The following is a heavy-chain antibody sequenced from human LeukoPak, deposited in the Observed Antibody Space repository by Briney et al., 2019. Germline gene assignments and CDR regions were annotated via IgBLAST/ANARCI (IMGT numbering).Heavy chain of an antibody. V-gene: IGHV3-7*03. CDR3: AKDTRYCSSTSCYYTA. J-gene: IGHJ5*02. D-gene: IGHD2-2*01. Sequence: GGSLRLSCAASGFTLSSYWISWVRQAPGKGLERVANIKEDGSEKHYVDSVKGRFTISRDNSKNTLYLQMNSLRAEDTAVYYCAKDTRYCSSTSCYYTAWGQGTLVTVSS. CDR1: GFTLSSYW. CDR2: IKEDGSEK.